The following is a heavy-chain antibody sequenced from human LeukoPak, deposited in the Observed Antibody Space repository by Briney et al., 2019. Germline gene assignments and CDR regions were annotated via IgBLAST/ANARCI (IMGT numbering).Heavy chain of an antibody. CDR3: ARAPSMVRGNHITWGWFLDL. J-gene: IGHJ2*01. V-gene: IGHV3-30*04. D-gene: IGHD3-10*01. CDR1: GFTFTSYS. Sequence: GGSLRLSCVVSGFTFTSYSLHWVRQAPGMGLECVAVISYDGDDQYYTDSVKGRFTVSRDISKNTLYLQMNNLRAEDTAVYFCARAPSMVRGNHITWGWFLDLWGRGTLVTVSS. CDR2: ISYDGDDQ.